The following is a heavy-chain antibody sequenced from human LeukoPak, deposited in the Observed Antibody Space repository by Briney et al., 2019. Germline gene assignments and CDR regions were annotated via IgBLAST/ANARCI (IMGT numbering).Heavy chain of an antibody. V-gene: IGHV4-59*12. Sequence: SETLSLTCTVSGGSISSYYWSWIRQPPGKGLEWIGYIYYSGSTNYNPSLKSRVTISVDTSKNQFSLKLISVTAADTAVYYCARVSFDYGGNPFDYWGQGTLVTVSS. D-gene: IGHD4-23*01. J-gene: IGHJ4*02. CDR3: ARVSFDYGGNPFDY. CDR2: IYYSGST. CDR1: GGSISSYY.